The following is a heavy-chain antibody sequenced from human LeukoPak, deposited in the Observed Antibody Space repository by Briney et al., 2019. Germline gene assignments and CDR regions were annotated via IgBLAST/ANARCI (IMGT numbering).Heavy chain of an antibody. V-gene: IGHV3-9*01. CDR3: AKDMYSSGYYQSCLDV. CDR2: ISWNSGSI. Sequence: GGSLRLSCAASGFTFDDYAMHWVRQTPGKGLEWVSGISWNSGSIGYADSVKGRFTISRDNAKNSLYLQMNSLRAEDTALYYCAKDMYSSGYYQSCLDVWGQGTTVTVSS. CDR1: GFTFDDYA. D-gene: IGHD3-22*01. J-gene: IGHJ6*02.